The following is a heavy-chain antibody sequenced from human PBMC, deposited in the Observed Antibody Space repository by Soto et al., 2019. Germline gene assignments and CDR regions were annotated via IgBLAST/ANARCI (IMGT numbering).Heavy chain of an antibody. V-gene: IGHV3-33*01. D-gene: IGHD3-3*01. J-gene: IGHJ6*02. CDR2: IWYDGSNK. Sequence: GGSLRLSCAASGFTFSSYGMHWVRQAPGKGLEWVAVIWYDGSNKYYADSVKGRFTISRDNSKNTLYLQMNSLRAEDTAVYYCARVISHRGMFGGVTRRDYGMDVWGQGTTVTVSS. CDR1: GFTFSSYG. CDR3: ARVISHRGMFGGVTRRDYGMDV.